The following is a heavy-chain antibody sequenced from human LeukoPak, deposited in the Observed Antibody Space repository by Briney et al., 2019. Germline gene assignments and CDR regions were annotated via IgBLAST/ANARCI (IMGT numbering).Heavy chain of an antibody. CDR3: ARGPAGSNHYYYGMDV. V-gene: IGHV4-4*07. J-gene: IGHJ6*02. CDR1: GGSISGYY. Sequence: SETLSLTCTVSGGSISGYYWSWIRQPAGKGLEWIGRIYSSGSTNYNPSLKSRVTMSVDTSKNQFSLKVSSVTAADTAVYYCARGPAGSNHYYYGMDVWGQGTTVTVSS. CDR2: IYSSGST. D-gene: IGHD2-2*01.